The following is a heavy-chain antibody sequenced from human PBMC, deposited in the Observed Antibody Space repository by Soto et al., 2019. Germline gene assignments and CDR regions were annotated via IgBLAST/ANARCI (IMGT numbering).Heavy chain of an antibody. CDR2: IHPSGDT. D-gene: IGHD6-6*01. J-gene: IGHJ4*02. Sequence: GASVKVSCKASGYKFTTYFIHWVRQAPGQGLEWMGMIHPSGDTGYAQKFRGRVTMTIDTSTTTAYMELRNLTSEDTAMYYCARRDSSSNIFDYWGQGTLVTVSS. CDR3: ARRDSSSNIFDY. V-gene: IGHV1-46*01. CDR1: GYKFTTYF.